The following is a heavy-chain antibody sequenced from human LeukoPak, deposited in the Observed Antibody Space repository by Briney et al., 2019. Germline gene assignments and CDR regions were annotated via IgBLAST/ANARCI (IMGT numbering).Heavy chain of an antibody. CDR2: INAYNGNT. J-gene: IGHJ4*02. CDR1: GYTFTSYG. Sequence: GASVNVSCKASGYTFTSYGISWVRQAPGQGLDGMGWINAYNGNTNYAHKLQGRVTMTTDTSTSTAYMELRSLRSDDTAVYYCARVPHYYGAGSSGFDYWGQGTLVTVSS. CDR3: ARVPHYYGAGSSGFDY. D-gene: IGHD3-10*01. V-gene: IGHV1-18*01.